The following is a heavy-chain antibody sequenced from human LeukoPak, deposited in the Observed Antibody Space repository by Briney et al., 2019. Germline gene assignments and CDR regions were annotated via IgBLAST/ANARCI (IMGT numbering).Heavy chain of an antibody. CDR3: ARGPAYCGGDCARHVAYFYGMDV. D-gene: IGHD2-21*02. Sequence: PGGSLRLSCAASGFIFSNHYMDWVRQAPGPGLERVGRTRNKANSYTADYVASVEGRFTISRDDSKNSLYLQMHSLNTEDTAVYYCARGPAYCGGDCARHVAYFYGMDVWGQGTTVTVSS. CDR1: GFIFSNHY. V-gene: IGHV3-72*01. J-gene: IGHJ6*02. CDR2: TRNKANSYTA.